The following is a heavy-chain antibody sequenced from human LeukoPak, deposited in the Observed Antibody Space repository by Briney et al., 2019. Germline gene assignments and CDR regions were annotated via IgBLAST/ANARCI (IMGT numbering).Heavy chain of an antibody. CDR2: IYYSGST. V-gene: IGHV4-39*01. Sequence: PSETLSLTCTVSGGSISSSSYYWGWIRQPPGKGLEWIGSIYYSGSTYYNPSLKSRVTISVDTSKNQFSLKLSSVTAADTAVYYCARFDILTGYPKGAFDIWGQGTMVTVSS. D-gene: IGHD3-9*01. J-gene: IGHJ3*02. CDR3: ARFDILTGYPKGAFDI. CDR1: GGSISSSSYY.